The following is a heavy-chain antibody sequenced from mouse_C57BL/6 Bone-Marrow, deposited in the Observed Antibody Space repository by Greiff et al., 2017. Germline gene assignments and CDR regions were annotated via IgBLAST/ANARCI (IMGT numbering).Heavy chain of an antibody. CDR2: IWGDGST. D-gene: IGHD2-4*01. CDR3: AKQDNDVFAY. Sequence: QVQLQQSGPGLVAPSQSLSITCTVSGFSFTSYGVSWVRQPPGKGLEWLGVIWGDGSTNYHSDLISRLTISKDNYKSQVFLKLNRLQTDDTATYYCAKQDNDVFAYWGQGTLVTVSA. V-gene: IGHV2-3*01. J-gene: IGHJ3*01. CDR1: GFSFTSYG.